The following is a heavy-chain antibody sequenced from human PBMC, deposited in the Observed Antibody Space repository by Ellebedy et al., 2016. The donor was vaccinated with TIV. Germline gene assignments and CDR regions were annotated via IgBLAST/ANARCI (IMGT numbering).Heavy chain of an antibody. CDR1: EFIFTIYA. CDR3: ARDPVGVGPAFDV. Sequence: GESLKISCSASEFIFTIYAMHWVRQAPGKGLQYVSAISSNGDSTYYADSVKGRFTITSDNSKDTLFLQMNSLRAEDTAIYFCARDPVGVGPAFDVWGRGTMVTVSS. V-gene: IGHV3-64*04. CDR2: ISSNGDST. J-gene: IGHJ3*01. D-gene: IGHD4-23*01.